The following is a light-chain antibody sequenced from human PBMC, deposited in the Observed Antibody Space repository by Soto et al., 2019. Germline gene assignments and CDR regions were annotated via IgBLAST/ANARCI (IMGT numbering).Light chain of an antibody. V-gene: IGLV2-14*01. CDR1: SSDIGLYNY. CDR2: DVT. J-gene: IGLJ3*02. Sequence: QSALTQPASVSGSPGQSVTISCTGTSSDIGLYNYVSWYQQHPAKAPKLMVYDVTHRPSGVSNRFSGSKSGNTASLTISGLLVEDEADYYCTSYTNSNTLMFGGGTKLTVL. CDR3: TSYTNSNTLM.